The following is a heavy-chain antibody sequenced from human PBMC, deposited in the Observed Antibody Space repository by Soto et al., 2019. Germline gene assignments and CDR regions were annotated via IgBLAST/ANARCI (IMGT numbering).Heavy chain of an antibody. J-gene: IGHJ6*02. D-gene: IGHD2-2*01. CDR1: GGTFSSYA. V-gene: IGHV1-69*13. CDR3: ARAMLVPAAYYYYGMDV. CDR2: IIPIFGTA. Sequence: SVKVSCKASGGTFSSYAISWVRQAPGQGLEWMGGIIPIFGTANYAQKFQGRVTITADESTSTAYMELSSLRSEDTAVYYCARAMLVPAAYYYYGMDVWGQGTTVTVSS.